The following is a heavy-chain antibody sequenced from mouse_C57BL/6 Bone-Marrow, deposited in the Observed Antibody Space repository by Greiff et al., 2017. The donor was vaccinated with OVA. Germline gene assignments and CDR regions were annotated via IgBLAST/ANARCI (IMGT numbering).Heavy chain of an antibody. CDR3: ARVGTLYYYAMDY. D-gene: IGHD4-1*01. CDR2: IDPSDSYT. V-gene: IGHV1-69*01. CDR1: GYTFTSYW. J-gene: IGHJ4*01. Sequence: QVQLQQSGAELVMPGASVKLSCKASGYTFTSYWMHWVKQRPGQGLEWIGEIDPSDSYTNYNQKFKGKSTLTVDKSSSTAYMQLSSLTSEDSAVYYCARVGTLYYYAMDYWGQGTSVTVSS.